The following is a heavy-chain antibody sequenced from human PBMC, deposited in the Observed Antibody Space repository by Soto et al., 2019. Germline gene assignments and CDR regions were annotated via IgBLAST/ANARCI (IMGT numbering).Heavy chain of an antibody. CDR1: GYTFSGYS. D-gene: IGHD2-21*01. V-gene: IGHV1-18*04. J-gene: IGHJ6*02. CDR3: AGDVFCGGAPACPDMDV. CDR2: ISGYNGNT. Sequence: QVVLEQSGGEVKKPGASVKVSCKASGYTFSGYSITWVRQAPGQGQEWMGRISGYNGNTNYARTLRDRLTLTTDTSTSTAYMELRSLTSDDTAVYYCAGDVFCGGAPACPDMDVWGQGTTVTVSS.